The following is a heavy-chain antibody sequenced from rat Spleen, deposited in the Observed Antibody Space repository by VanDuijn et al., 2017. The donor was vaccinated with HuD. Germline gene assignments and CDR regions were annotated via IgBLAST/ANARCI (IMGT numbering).Heavy chain of an antibody. CDR1: GFTLSDYN. J-gene: IGHJ2*01. Sequence: EVQLVESDGGLVQPGRSLKLSCEVSGFTLSDYNMAWVRQAPRKGLEWVATIIYDGGRTYYRDSVKGRFTVSRDNARSTLYLQMDSLRSEDTATYYCARHWGYWGQGVMVTVSS. CDR2: IIYDGGRT. V-gene: IGHV5S10*01. D-gene: IGHD4-6*01. CDR3: ARHWGY.